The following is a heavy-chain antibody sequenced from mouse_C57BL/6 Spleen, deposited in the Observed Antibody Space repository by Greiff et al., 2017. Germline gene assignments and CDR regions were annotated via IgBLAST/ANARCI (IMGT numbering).Heavy chain of an antibody. Sequence: EVQGVESGGGLVKPGGSLQLSCAASGFTFSDYGMHWVRQAPEKGLEWVAYISSGSSTIYYADTVKGRFTTSRDTAKNTLFLQMTSLRTDDTAMYYCARGYGNYVEFAYWGQGTLVTVSA. CDR2: ISSGSSTI. CDR1: GFTFSDYG. D-gene: IGHD2-1*01. V-gene: IGHV5-17*01. CDR3: ARGYGNYVEFAY. J-gene: IGHJ3*01.